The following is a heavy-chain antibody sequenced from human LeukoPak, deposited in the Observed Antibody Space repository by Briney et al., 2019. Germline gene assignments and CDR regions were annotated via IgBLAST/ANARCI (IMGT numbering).Heavy chain of an antibody. D-gene: IGHD2-2*01. J-gene: IGHJ6*03. Sequence: GGSLRLSCAASGFIFSDYAINWVRQAPGKRLEWLSFVSGKSRAIYYADSVKGRFTISRDNAKESVYLHMSSLRAEDTAVYYCARRGDRICTSMNCPPHSYYYYMDVWGKGTTVSVS. CDR2: VSGKSRAI. CDR1: GFIFSDYA. CDR3: ARRGDRICTSMNCPPHSYYYYMDV. V-gene: IGHV3-48*04.